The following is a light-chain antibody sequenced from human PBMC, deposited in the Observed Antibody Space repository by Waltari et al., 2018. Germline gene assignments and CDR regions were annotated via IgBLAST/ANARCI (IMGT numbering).Light chain of an antibody. Sequence: SNELTQPPSVSVSPGQTARITCSGDALPTKYASWYQQKSGQAPVLVIYEDITRPSGIPWRFSGSSSGTVATLTISGAQVEDEADYYCHSLNSVGNGYVFGTGTKFTVL. J-gene: IGLJ1*01. CDR1: ALPTKY. CDR2: EDI. CDR3: HSLNSVGNGYV. V-gene: IGLV3-10*01.